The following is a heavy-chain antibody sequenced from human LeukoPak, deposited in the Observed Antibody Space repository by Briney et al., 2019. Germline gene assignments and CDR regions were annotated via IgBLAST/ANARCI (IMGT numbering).Heavy chain of an antibody. V-gene: IGHV3-30-3*01. J-gene: IGHJ4*02. D-gene: IGHD3-10*01. CDR1: GFTFSNYA. Sequence: GGSLRLSCPASGFTFSNYAMHWVRQAPGKGLEWVAVISYGESNKYYADSVKGRFTISRDTSKSTLYLQMNSLRAEDTAVYYCARGVRGISLIDCWGQGTLVTVSS. CDR2: ISYGESNK. CDR3: ARGVRGISLIDC.